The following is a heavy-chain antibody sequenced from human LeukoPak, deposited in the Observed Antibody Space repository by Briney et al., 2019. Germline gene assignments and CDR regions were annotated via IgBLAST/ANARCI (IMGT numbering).Heavy chain of an antibody. CDR2: VYYGRTT. CDR3: VRHDGRGGATMGAFDS. D-gene: IGHD5-12*01. Sequence: SETLSLTYTVSAGSFISSSHHWGWIRQSPGKGLEWIGTVYYGRTTYYNPSLDGRVTISLDTSANHFSLQLNSVTAADTAVYYCVRHDGRGGATMGAFDSWGQGSLVTVSS. J-gene: IGHJ5*01. CDR1: AGSFISSSHH. V-gene: IGHV4-39*01.